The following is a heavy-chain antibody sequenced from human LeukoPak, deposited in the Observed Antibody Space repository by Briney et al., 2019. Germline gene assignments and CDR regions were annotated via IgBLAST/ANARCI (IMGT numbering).Heavy chain of an antibody. CDR3: AAVSVGSGPRQHAFDI. D-gene: IGHD3-10*01. J-gene: IGHJ3*02. CDR2: INPSGGST. Sequence: ASVKVSCKASGYTFTSYYMHWVRQAPGQGLEWMGIINPSGGSTSYAQKFQGRVTMTRDMSTSTVYMELSSLRSEDTAVYYCAAVSVGSGPRQHAFDIWGQGTMVTVSS. CDR1: GYTFTSYY. V-gene: IGHV1-46*01.